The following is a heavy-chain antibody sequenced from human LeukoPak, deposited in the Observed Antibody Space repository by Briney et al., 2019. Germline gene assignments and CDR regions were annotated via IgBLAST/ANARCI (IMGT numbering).Heavy chain of an antibody. V-gene: IGHV3-30*04. CDR3: ARDPTWGVPDYFDY. CDR1: GFVFSNFA. CDR2: ISHDAKVT. Sequence: GGSLRISCAASGFVFSNFAMHWVRQAPGKGLEWVTVISHDAKVTFYSDSVKGRFTISRDDSKSTLYLHMNSLRGDDTAVYYCARDPTWGVPDYFDYWGQGTLVTVSS. J-gene: IGHJ4*02. D-gene: IGHD3-10*01.